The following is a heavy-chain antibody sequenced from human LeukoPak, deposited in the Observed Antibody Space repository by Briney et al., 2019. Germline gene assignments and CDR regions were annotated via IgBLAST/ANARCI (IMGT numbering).Heavy chain of an antibody. CDR3: ARTYYDSSGYLLDY. CDR2: IYYSGSS. Sequence: SETLSLTCTASGGSISSSNYYWAWIRQPPGKGLEWIGSIYYSGSSYYNPSLKSRVTISVDTSKNQFSLKLSSVTAADTAVYYCARTYYDSSGYLLDYWGQGTLVTVSS. J-gene: IGHJ4*02. CDR1: GGSISSSNYY. V-gene: IGHV4-39*01. D-gene: IGHD3-22*01.